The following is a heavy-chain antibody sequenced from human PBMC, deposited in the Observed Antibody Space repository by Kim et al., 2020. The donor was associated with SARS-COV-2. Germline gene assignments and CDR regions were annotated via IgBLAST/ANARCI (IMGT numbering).Heavy chain of an antibody. CDR2: IYYSGST. D-gene: IGHD3-22*01. V-gene: IGHV4-39*07. J-gene: IGHJ4*02. CDR1: GGSISSSSYY. CDR3: ARDNYYDSRGFDY. Sequence: SETLSLTCTVSGGSISSSSYYWGWIRQPPGKGLEWIGSIYYSGSTYYNPSLKSRVTISVDTSKNQFSLKLSSVTAADTAVYSCARDNYYDSRGFDYWGQG.